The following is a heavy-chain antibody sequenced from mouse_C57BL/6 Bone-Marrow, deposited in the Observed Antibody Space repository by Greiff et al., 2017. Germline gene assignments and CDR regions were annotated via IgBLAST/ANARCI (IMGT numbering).Heavy chain of an antibody. Sequence: EVKLVESGPELVKPGASVKISCKASGYSFTDYNMNWVKQSNGKSLEWIGVINPNYGTTSYNQKFKGKATLTVDQSSSTAYMQLNSLTSEDSAVYYCAREDSSGYYLFAYWGQGTLVTVSA. V-gene: IGHV1-39*01. CDR3: AREDSSGYYLFAY. J-gene: IGHJ3*01. CDR1: GYSFTDYN. CDR2: INPNYGTT. D-gene: IGHD3-2*02.